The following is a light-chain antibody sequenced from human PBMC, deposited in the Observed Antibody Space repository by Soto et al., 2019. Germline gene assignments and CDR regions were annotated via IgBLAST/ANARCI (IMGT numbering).Light chain of an antibody. CDR1: SSDVGGSNH. CDR2: DVT. V-gene: IGLV2-14*01. Sequence: QSALTQPASVSDSPGQSITISCTGTSSDVGGSNHVSWYQQHPGKAPKLMIYDVTNRPSGVSHRFSGSKSGSTASLIISGLQAEDEADYYCVSFTSRTTYVFGTGTKLTVL. J-gene: IGLJ1*01. CDR3: VSFTSRTTYV.